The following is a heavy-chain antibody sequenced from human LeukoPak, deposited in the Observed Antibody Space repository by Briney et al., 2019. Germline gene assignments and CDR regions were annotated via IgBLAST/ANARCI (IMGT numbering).Heavy chain of an antibody. D-gene: IGHD5-18*01. J-gene: IGHJ4*02. CDR1: GFTFSNAL. V-gene: IGHV3-23*01. Sequence: SGGSLRLSCAASGFTFSNALMSWVRQAPGKGLEWVSVISGGAGTIYSADSVKGRLTISRDNSKSTLYLRMNSLRAEDTAVYYCAKSRGYTYGSFDYWGQGTLVTVSA. CDR3: AKSRGYTYGSFDY. CDR2: ISGGAGTI.